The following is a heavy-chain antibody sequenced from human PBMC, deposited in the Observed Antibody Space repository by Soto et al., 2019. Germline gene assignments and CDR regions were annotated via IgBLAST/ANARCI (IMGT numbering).Heavy chain of an antibody. Sequence: PGESLKISCKGSGYSFTSNWIGWGRQMPGKGLEWMGIIYPGDSDTRYSPSFQGQVTISADKSISTAYLQWSSLKASDTAMYYCARTSAAGKYYYGMDVWGQGTTVTVSS. J-gene: IGHJ6*02. D-gene: IGHD6-13*01. V-gene: IGHV5-51*01. CDR3: ARTSAAGKYYYGMDV. CDR2: IYPGDSDT. CDR1: GYSFTSNW.